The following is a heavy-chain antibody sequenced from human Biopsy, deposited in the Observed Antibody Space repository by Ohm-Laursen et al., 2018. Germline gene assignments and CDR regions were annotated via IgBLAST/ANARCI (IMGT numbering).Heavy chain of an antibody. V-gene: IGHV4-61*01. D-gene: IGHD3-16*01. CDR2: IYYNGSS. CDR1: GRPVSSGSHY. Sequence: SETLSPTCPVSGRPVSSGSHYWSWIRQPPGKGLEWIGFIYYNGSSKYNPSLKSRVTISVDTSKNQFSLKLRSVTAADTAVYFCARDSRGGHLNTTLITGKNLDSWGQGILVTVSS. CDR3: ARDSRGGHLNTTLITGKNLDS. J-gene: IGHJ4*02.